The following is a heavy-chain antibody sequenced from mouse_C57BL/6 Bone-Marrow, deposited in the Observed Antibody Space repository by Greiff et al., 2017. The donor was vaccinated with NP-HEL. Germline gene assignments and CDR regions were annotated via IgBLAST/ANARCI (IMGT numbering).Heavy chain of an antibody. CDR1: GYTFTSYW. Sequence: QVPLQQPGAELVKPGASVKLSCKASGYTFTSYWMHWVKQRPGQGLEWIGMIHPNSGSTNYTDKFKSKTTLSVDKSSSTAYVKLISLSSEHSAVYCCARATPEWGQGTLVTVSA. J-gene: IGHJ3*02. V-gene: IGHV1-64*01. CDR2: IHPNSGST. CDR3: ARATPE. D-gene: IGHD1-1*01.